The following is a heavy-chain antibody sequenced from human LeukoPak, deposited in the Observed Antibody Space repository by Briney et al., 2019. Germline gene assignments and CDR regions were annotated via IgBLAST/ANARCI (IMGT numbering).Heavy chain of an antibody. J-gene: IGHJ4*02. CDR3: ARHGGYSAPARN. V-gene: IGHV4-34*01. CDR1: GGSFSGYY. Sequence: SETLSLACAVYGGSFSGYYWSWIRQPPGKGLEWIGEINHSGSTNYNPSLKSRVTISVDTSKNQFSLKLSSVTAADTAVYYCARHGGYSAPARNWGQGTLVTVSS. D-gene: IGHD5-12*01. CDR2: INHSGST.